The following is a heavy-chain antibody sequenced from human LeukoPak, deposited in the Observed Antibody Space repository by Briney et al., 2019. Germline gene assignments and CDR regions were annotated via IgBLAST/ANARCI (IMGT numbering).Heavy chain of an antibody. J-gene: IGHJ6*03. CDR2: ISGRGGST. Sequence: GRSLRLSCAASGFTFSSYAMSWVRQAPGKGLEWVSAISGRGGSTYYADSVKGRFTISRDNSKNTLYLQMNSLRSEDTAVYYCARGTGQSWTSYYYYYYYMDVWGKGTTVTVSS. D-gene: IGHD1-1*01. CDR3: ARGTGQSWTSYYYYYYYMDV. V-gene: IGHV3-23*01. CDR1: GFTFSSYA.